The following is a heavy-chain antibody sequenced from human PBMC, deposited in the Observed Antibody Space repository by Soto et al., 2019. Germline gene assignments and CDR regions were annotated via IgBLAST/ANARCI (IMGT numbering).Heavy chain of an antibody. CDR3: ARAANILPGYSNWFDP. J-gene: IGHJ5*02. D-gene: IGHD3-9*01. CDR1: GYTFTSYG. V-gene: IGHV1-18*01. CDR2: ISAYNGNT. Sequence: EASVKVSCKASGYTFTSYGISWVRQAPGQGLEWMGWISAYNGNTNYAQKLQGRVTMTTDTSTSTAYMELRSLRSDDTAVYYCARAANILPGYSNWFDPWGQGTLVTVSS.